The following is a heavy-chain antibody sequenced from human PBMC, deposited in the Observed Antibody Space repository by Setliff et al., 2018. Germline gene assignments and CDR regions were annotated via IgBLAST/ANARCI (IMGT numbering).Heavy chain of an antibody. J-gene: IGHJ6*03. CDR3: TKTRGITYYYYYMDV. CDR1: GFTFSAFA. D-gene: IGHD6-13*01. V-gene: IGHV3-23*01. Sequence: PGGSLRLSCAASGFTFSAFAMSWVRQAPGKGLEWVSVISSSGDTTYFTDSAKGRFTISRDNSRNTLYLQMNSLSAGGTAVYYCTKTRGITYYYYYMDVWAKGTTVTVSS. CDR2: ISSSGDTT.